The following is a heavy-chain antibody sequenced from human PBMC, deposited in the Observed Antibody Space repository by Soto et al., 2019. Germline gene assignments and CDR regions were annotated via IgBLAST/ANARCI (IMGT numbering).Heavy chain of an antibody. CDR3: ARDRESSGWAYFDY. V-gene: IGHV3-11*06. D-gene: IGHD6-19*01. J-gene: IGHJ4*02. CDR1: GFTFSDYY. Sequence: GGSLRLSCAASGFTFSDYYMSWIRQAPGKGLEWVSYISSSSSYTNYADSVKGRFTISRDNAKNSLYLQMNSLRAEDTAVYYCARDRESSGWAYFDYWGQGTLVTVSS. CDR2: ISSSSSYT.